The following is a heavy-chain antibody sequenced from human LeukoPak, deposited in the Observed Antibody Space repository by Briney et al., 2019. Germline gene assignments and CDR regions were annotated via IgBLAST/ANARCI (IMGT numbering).Heavy chain of an antibody. CDR3: ARDLSAAYDF. V-gene: IGHV3-33*01. Sequence: PGGSLRLSCAASGFPFSSYGMHWVRQAPGKGLEWVARLVYDERNDYANSVKGRFTISRDNSKNTLYLQMDNLRVDDTAAYYCARDLSAAYDFWGQGILVTVSS. CDR1: GFPFSSYG. J-gene: IGHJ4*02. D-gene: IGHD2-21*01. CDR2: LVYDERN.